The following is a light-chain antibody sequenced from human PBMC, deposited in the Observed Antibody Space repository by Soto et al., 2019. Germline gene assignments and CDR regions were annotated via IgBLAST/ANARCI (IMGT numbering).Light chain of an antibody. V-gene: IGLV2-23*01. Sequence: QSALTQPASVSGSPGQSITISCTGTNSDVGSSNLVSWYQQHPGKAPKLMIYEGSKRPSGVSNRFSSSKSGNTASLTISGLQAEDEADYYCCSYAGSGTYVFGTGTKLTVL. CDR1: NSDVGSSNL. CDR3: CSYAGSGTYV. CDR2: EGS. J-gene: IGLJ1*01.